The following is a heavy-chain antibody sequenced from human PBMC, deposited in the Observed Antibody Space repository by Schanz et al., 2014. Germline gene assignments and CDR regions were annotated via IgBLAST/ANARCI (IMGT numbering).Heavy chain of an antibody. J-gene: IGHJ6*02. Sequence: QVQLVESGGGVVQPGGSLRLSCAPSGFTFDPYAMHWLRQSPGTGLEWVAVLSSDESRKFYADSEKGRFTISRDSSSNTLYLQVNSLRPEDTAVYYCATEGPRGTRHPINYYDAMDNWGQGTKXTV. D-gene: IGHD6-6*01. CDR2: LSSDESRK. CDR3: ATEGPRGTRHPINYYDAMDN. CDR1: GFTFDPYA. V-gene: IGHV3-30-3*01.